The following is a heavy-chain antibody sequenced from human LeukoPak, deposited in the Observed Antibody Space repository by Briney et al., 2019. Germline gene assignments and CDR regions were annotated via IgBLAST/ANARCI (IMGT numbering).Heavy chain of an antibody. Sequence: SETLSLTCTVSSGSISSYYWTWIRQPAVKGLEWIGRIYSSENTNYNPSVKSRVTMSVDTSKNQFSLNLNSVTAADTAVYYCARDRPRSTIYYYYGMDVWGPGTTVTVSS. CDR2: IYSSENT. D-gene: IGHD1-1*01. CDR1: SGSISSYY. V-gene: IGHV4-4*07. CDR3: ARDRPRSTIYYYYGMDV. J-gene: IGHJ6*02.